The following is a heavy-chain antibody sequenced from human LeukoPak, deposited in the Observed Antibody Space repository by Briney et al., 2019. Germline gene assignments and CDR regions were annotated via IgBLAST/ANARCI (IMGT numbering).Heavy chain of an antibody. V-gene: IGHV1-2*02. CDR3: VSPPLSSAIYYAH. J-gene: IGHJ4*02. Sequence: ASVKVSCRASGYNFSGHYMHWVRHAPGQGLEGMGGIKPSNDDKKYAQNFQGRVTMTRDTSISTAYMELSSLRSDDTAVYYCVSPPLSSAIYYAHWGQGTLVTVSS. CDR1: GYNFSGHY. CDR2: IKPSNDDK. D-gene: IGHD1-26*01.